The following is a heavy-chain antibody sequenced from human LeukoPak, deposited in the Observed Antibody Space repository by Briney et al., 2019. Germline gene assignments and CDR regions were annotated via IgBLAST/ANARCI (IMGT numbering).Heavy chain of an antibody. CDR3: VRLKYGSPQH. CDR1: GFTFSDYY. CDR2: ISSSGDYT. D-gene: IGHD1-26*01. J-gene: IGHJ1*01. Sequence: PGGSLRLSCAASGFTFSDYYMSWIRQAPGKGLEWVSYISSSGDYTIYADSVKGRFTISRDNAKNSLSLQMNSLRVEDTAVYYRVRLKYGSPQHWGQGTLVTVSS. V-gene: IGHV3-11*06.